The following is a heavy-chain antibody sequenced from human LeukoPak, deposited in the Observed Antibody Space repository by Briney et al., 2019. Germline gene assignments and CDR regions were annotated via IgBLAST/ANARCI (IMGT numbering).Heavy chain of an antibody. V-gene: IGHV4-4*02. Sequence: SETLSLTCAVSGGSISSSNWWSWVRQPPGKGLEWIGEIYHSGSTNYNSSLKSRVTISVDKSKNQFSLKLRSVTAADTAVYYCARSSEGRYYYDSSGFSYYYYYMDVWGKGTTVTISS. CDR1: GGSISSSNW. D-gene: IGHD3-22*01. CDR2: IYHSGST. CDR3: ARSSEGRYYYDSSGFSYYYYYMDV. J-gene: IGHJ6*03.